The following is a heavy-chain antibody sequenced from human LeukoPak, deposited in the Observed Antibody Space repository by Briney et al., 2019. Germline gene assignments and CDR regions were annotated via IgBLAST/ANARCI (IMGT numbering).Heavy chain of an antibody. CDR3: ARGGSGDIVVVPAANLRWFDP. CDR2: INHSGST. Sequence: SGTLSLTCADYGGSFSGYYWSWIRTPPGKGLEWIGEINHSGSTNYNPSLKSRVTISVDTSKNQFSLKLSSVTAADTDVYYCARGGSGDIVVVPAANLRWFDPWGQGTLVTVSS. J-gene: IGHJ5*02. D-gene: IGHD2-2*01. V-gene: IGHV4-34*01. CDR1: GGSFSGYY.